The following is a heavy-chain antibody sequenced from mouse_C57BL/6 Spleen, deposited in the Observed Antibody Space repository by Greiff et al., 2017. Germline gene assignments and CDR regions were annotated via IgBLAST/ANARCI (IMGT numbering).Heavy chain of an antibody. D-gene: IGHD3-1*01. V-gene: IGHV1-54*01. CDR2: INPGSGGT. J-gene: IGHJ2*01. Sequence: VQLQESGAELVRPGTSVKVSCKASGYAFTNYLIEWVKQRPGQGLEWIGVINPGSGGTNYNEKFKGKATLTADKSPSTAYMQLSSLTSEDYAVYFCARGLYFDYWGQGTTLTVSS. CDR3: ARGLYFDY. CDR1: GYAFTNYL.